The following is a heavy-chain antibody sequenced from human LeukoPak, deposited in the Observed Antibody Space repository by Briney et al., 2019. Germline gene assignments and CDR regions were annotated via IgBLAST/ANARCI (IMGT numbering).Heavy chain of an antibody. CDR3: AKHRPHYCSSTSCPLDY. V-gene: IGHV4-59*08. J-gene: IGHJ4*02. Sequence: SETLSLTSTVSGGSISSYYWSWIRQPPGKGLEWIGYIYYSGSTNYNPSLKSRVTISVDTSKNQFSLKLSSVTAADTAVYYCAKHRPHYCSSTSCPLDYWGQGTLVTVSS. CDR2: IYYSGST. CDR1: GGSISSYY. D-gene: IGHD2-2*01.